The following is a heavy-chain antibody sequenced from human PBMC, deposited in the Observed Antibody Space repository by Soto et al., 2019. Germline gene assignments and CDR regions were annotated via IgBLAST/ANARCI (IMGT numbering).Heavy chain of an antibody. CDR1: GGSISNSNW. D-gene: IGHD3-22*01. Sequence: QVQLQESVPGLVKPSGTLSLTCAVSGGSISNSNWWSWVRQPPGKGLEWIGEIYHSGSTKYNPSLKSRVTISVDKSKKPFSLKLSSVTAADTAVYYCARSNGIVLTSYYFDYWGQGTLVTVSS. V-gene: IGHV4-4*02. CDR2: IYHSGST. CDR3: ARSNGIVLTSYYFDY. J-gene: IGHJ4*02.